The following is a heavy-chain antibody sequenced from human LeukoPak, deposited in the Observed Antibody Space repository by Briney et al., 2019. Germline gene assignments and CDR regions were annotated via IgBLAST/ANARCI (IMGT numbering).Heavy chain of an antibody. Sequence: SETLSLTCSVSGGSITSSDFWWGWIRQPPGKGLEWITNFYYNGSPYYNPSLEGRVTISVDASKNQFSLKLSSVTAADTAMYYCARRGQSTAWSFDYWGQGTLVTVSS. D-gene: IGHD3-3*01. CDR1: GGSITSSDFW. V-gene: IGHV4-39*01. J-gene: IGHJ4*02. CDR2: FYYNGSP. CDR3: ARRGQSTAWSFDY.